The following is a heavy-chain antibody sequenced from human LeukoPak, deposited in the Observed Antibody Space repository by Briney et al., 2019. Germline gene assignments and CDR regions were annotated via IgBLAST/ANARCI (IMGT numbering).Heavy chain of an antibody. Sequence: ASVKVSCKASGYTFTGYYMHWVRQAPGQGLEWMGWISAYNGNTNYAQKLQGRVTMTTDTSTSTAYMELRSLRSDDTAVYYCARGPDFWSDGYFDYWGQGTLVTVSS. CDR1: GYTFTGYY. J-gene: IGHJ4*02. D-gene: IGHD3-3*01. CDR2: ISAYNGNT. CDR3: ARGPDFWSDGYFDY. V-gene: IGHV1-18*04.